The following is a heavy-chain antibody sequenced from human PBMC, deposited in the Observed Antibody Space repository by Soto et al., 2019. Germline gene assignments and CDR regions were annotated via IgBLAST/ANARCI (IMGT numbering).Heavy chain of an antibody. J-gene: IGHJ4*02. D-gene: IGHD3-10*01. V-gene: IGHV3-33*01. CDR1: GFTFSRYG. CDR2: IWYDGSNK. CDR3: ARGERWFGELFSIDY. Sequence: QVQLVESGGGVVQPGRSLRLSCAASGFTFSRYGMHWVRQAPGKGLEWVTVIWYDGSNKYYADSVKGRFTISRDNSKNTLNLQMNSLRAENTAVYYCARGERWFGELFSIDYWGQGTLVTVSS.